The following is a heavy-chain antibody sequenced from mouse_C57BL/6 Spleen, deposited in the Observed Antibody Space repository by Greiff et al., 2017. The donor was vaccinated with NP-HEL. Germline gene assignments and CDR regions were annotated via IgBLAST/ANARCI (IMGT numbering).Heavy chain of an antibody. CDR2: INYDGSST. V-gene: IGHV5-16*01. D-gene: IGHD2-2*01. J-gene: IGHJ2*01. Sequence: DVQLVESEGGLVQPGSSMKLSCTASGFTFSDYYMAWVRQVPEKGLEWVANINYDGSSTYYLDSLKSRFIISRDNAKNILYLQMSSLKSEDTATYYCARVGVTYYFDYWGQGTTLTVSS. CDR1: GFTFSDYY. CDR3: ARVGVTYYFDY.